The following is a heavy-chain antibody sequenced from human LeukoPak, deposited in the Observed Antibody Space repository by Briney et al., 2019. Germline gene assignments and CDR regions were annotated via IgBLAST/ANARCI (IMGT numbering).Heavy chain of an antibody. CDR2: IYYSGST. V-gene: IGHV4-59*08. CDR3: ARSPWELLRENWFDP. CDR1: GGSISSYY. D-gene: IGHD1-26*01. Sequence: SETLSLTCTVSGGSISSYYWSWIRQPPGKGLDGIGYIYYSGSTSYNPSLKSRVTISVDTSKNQFSLTLSSVTAADTAVYYCARSPWELLRENWFDPWGQGTLVTVSS. J-gene: IGHJ5*02.